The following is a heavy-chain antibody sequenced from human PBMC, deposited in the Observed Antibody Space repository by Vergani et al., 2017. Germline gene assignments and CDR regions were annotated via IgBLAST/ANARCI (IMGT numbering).Heavy chain of an antibody. CDR2: IIPIFGTA. J-gene: IGHJ4*02. D-gene: IGHD6-13*01. V-gene: IGHV1-69*01. CDR3: ARSVGSSSRPAYYFDY. CDR1: GGTFSRYA. Sequence: QVQLVQSGAEVKKPGSSVKVSCKASGGTFSRYAISWVRQAPGQGLEWMGGIIPIFGTANYAQKFQGRVTITADESTSTAYRELSSLRSEDTAVYYCARSVGSSSRPAYYFDYWGQGTLVTVSS.